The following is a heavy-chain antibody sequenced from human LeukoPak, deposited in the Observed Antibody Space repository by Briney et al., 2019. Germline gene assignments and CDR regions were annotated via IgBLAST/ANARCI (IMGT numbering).Heavy chain of an antibody. D-gene: IGHD3-16*02. CDR3: ARGSMITFGGVIVPFDY. Sequence: KPSETLSLTCTVSGGSISSYYWSWIRQPPGKGLEWIGHIYYSGSTNYNPSLKSRVTISVDTSKNQFSLKLSSVTAADTAVYYCARGSMITFGGVIVPFDYWGQGTLVTVSS. V-gene: IGHV4-59*01. J-gene: IGHJ4*02. CDR2: IYYSGST. CDR1: GGSISSYY.